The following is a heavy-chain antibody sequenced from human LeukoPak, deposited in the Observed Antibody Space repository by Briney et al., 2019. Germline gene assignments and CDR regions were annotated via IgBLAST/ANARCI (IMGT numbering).Heavy chain of an antibody. CDR3: PTIRGYSSSWPFDY. Sequence: GGSLRLSCAASGFTFNSYIMHWVRQAPGKGLDWLSFIRYDGSNKYYADSVKGRFTISRDNSKNTLYLQMNSLKTEDTAVYYCPTIRGYSSSWPFDYWGQGILVTVSS. CDR2: IRYDGSNK. V-gene: IGHV3-30*02. J-gene: IGHJ4*02. CDR1: GFTFNSYI. D-gene: IGHD6-13*01.